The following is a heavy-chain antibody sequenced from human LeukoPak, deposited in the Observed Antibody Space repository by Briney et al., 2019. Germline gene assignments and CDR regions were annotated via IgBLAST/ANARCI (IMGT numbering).Heavy chain of an antibody. V-gene: IGHV4-34*01. Sequence: SETLSLTCAVYGGSFSGYYWSWIRQPPGKGLEWIGEINHSGSTNYNPSLKSRVTISVDTSKNQFSLKLSSVTAADTAVYYCARGEAAAGTGYWFDPWGQGTLVTVSS. D-gene: IGHD6-13*01. CDR2: INHSGST. CDR3: ARGEAAAGTGYWFDP. J-gene: IGHJ5*02. CDR1: GGSFSGYY.